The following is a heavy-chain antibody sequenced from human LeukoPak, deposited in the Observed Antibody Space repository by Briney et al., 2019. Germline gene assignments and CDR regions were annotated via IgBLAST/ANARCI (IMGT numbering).Heavy chain of an antibody. CDR1: GGSFSGYY. V-gene: IGHV4-34*01. Sequence: SETLSLTCAVYGGSFSGYYWSWIRQPPGKGLEWIGEINHSGSTNYNPSLKSRVTISVDTSKNQFSLKLSSVTAADTAVYYCAREALTYYDFWSGFIFDYWGQGTLVTVSS. J-gene: IGHJ4*02. D-gene: IGHD3-3*01. CDR3: AREALTYYDFWSGFIFDY. CDR2: INHSGST.